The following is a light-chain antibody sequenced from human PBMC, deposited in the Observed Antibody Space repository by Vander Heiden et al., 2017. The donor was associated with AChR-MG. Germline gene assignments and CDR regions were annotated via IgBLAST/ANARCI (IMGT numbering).Light chain of an antibody. J-gene: IGKJ2*01. CDR2: WAS. V-gene: IGKV4-1*01. Sequence: DFVMTQSPDYLAVSLGERATINCKSSQTILYSPNNKNYLAWYQQKPAQPPKLLIYWASTRESGVPDRFSGSGSGTDFTLTISSLQAEDVAVYYCQQDYTTPYTFGQGTKLEIK. CDR1: QTILYSPNNKNY. CDR3: QQDYTTPYT.